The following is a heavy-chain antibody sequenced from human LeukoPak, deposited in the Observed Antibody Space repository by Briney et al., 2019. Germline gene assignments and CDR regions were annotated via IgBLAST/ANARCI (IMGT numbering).Heavy chain of an antibody. CDR1: GFTFSSYG. V-gene: IGHV3-30*18. CDR2: ISYDGSNK. D-gene: IGHD2-15*01. CDR3: AKAPGIVVVVAGHLLDY. Sequence: GGSLRLSCAASGFTFSSYGMHWVRQAPGKGLEWVAVISYDGSNKYYADSVKGRFTISRDNSKNTLYLQMNSLRAEDTAVYYCAKAPGIVVVVAGHLLDYWGQGTLVTVSS. J-gene: IGHJ4*02.